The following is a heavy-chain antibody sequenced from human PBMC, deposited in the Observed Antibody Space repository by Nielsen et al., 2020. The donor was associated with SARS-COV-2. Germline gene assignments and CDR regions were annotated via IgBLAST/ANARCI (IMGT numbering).Heavy chain of an antibody. CDR2: ILVIFHTA. Sequence: SVKVSCKASGGTFSTSGISWVRQAPGQGLEWVGGILVIFHTASYAQKFQGRVTITADESTSTAYMELSSLRSEDTAVYYCARDPAYSSSVNFDYWGQGTLVTVSS. D-gene: IGHD6-6*01. J-gene: IGHJ4*02. CDR1: GGTFSTSG. CDR3: ARDPAYSSSVNFDY. V-gene: IGHV1-69*13.